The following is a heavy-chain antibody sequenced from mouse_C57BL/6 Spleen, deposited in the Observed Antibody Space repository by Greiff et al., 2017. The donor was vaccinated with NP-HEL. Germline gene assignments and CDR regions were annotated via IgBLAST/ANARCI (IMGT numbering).Heavy chain of an antibody. J-gene: IGHJ4*01. CDR2: LSSGRSTL. D-gene: IGHD2-14*01. CDR3: ARTRIGDAMDY. V-gene: IGHV5-17*01. Sequence: EVKLVESGGGLVKPGGSLKLSCAASGFTFSDYGMHWVRQAPEKGLEWVAYLSSGRSTLYYAATVKGRFTISRDNAKNTLFLQMTSLRSEDTAMYYCARTRIGDAMDYWGQGTSVTVSS. CDR1: GFTFSDYG.